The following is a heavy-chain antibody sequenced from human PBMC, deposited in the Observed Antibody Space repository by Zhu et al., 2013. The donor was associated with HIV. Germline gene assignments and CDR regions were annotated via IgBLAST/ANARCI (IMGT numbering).Heavy chain of an antibody. CDR1: GYTFTSYG. Sequence: QVQLVQSGAEVKKPGASVKVSCKASGYTFTSYGISWVRQAPGQGLEWMGWISAYNGNTNYAQKLQGRVTMTTDTSTSTAYMELRSLRSDDTAVYYCARDPSLVRGVITYYYYGMDVWGQGTTVTVSS. D-gene: IGHD3-10*01. V-gene: IGHV1-18*01. J-gene: IGHJ6*02. CDR3: ARDPSLVRGVITYYYYGMDV. CDR2: ISAYNGNT.